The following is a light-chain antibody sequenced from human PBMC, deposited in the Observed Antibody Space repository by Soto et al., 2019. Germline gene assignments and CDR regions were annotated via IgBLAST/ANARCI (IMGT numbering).Light chain of an antibody. CDR3: QQRSSWPRT. J-gene: IGKJ1*01. CDR1: QSISSG. V-gene: IGKV3-11*01. CDR2: DAS. Sequence: IVLTQSPATLSLSPGERATLSCRASQSISSGLAWYQQKPGQAPKLFIYDASNRVTGIPARFRGSGSGTDFTLTISTLEPEDFAVYYCQQRSSWPRTFGQGTKV.